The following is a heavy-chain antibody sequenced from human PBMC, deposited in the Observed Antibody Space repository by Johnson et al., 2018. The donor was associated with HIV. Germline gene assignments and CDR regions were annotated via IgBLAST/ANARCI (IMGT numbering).Heavy chain of an antibody. V-gene: IGHV3-30*04. CDR1: GFTFSSYA. D-gene: IGHD2-15*01. CDR2: LSYDGSNK. CDR3: ASSAPGLLPNDAFDI. J-gene: IGHJ3*02. Sequence: QVQLVESGGGVVQPGRSLRLSCAASGFTFSSYAMHWVRQAPGKGLEWVAVLSYDGSNKYYADSVKGRFTISRDNSKNTLYLQMNSLRAEDTAVYYCASSAPGLLPNDAFDIWGQGTMVTVSS.